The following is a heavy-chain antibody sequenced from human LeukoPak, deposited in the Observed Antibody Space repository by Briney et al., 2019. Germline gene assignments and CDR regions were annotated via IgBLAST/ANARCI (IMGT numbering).Heavy chain of an antibody. CDR3: ARNLDSYGTYYFDY. D-gene: IGHD5-18*01. CDR1: GGTFSSYA. J-gene: IGHJ4*02. CDR2: ISAYNGNT. V-gene: IGHV1-18*01. Sequence: ASVKVSCKASGGTFSSYAISWVRQAPGQGLEWMGWISAYNGNTNYAQKLQGRVTMTTDTSTSTAYMELRSLRSDDTAVYYCARNLDSYGTYYFDYWGQGTLVTVSS.